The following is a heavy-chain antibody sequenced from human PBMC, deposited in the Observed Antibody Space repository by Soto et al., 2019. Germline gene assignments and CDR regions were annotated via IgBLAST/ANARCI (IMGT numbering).Heavy chain of an antibody. CDR1: GGTFSSYA. D-gene: IGHD3-22*01. Sequence: ASVKVSCKASGGTFSSYAISWVRQAPGQGLEWMGGIIPIFGTANYAQKFQGRVTITADESTSTAYMELSSLRSEDTAVYYCARGHTYYYDSSGYYSGWFDPWGQGTLVTVSS. V-gene: IGHV1-69*13. CDR2: IIPIFGTA. CDR3: ARGHTYYYDSSGYYSGWFDP. J-gene: IGHJ5*02.